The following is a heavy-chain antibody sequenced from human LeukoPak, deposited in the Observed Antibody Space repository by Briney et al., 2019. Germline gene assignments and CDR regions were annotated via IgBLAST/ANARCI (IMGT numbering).Heavy chain of an antibody. CDR3: ARDGGEMATNFFDY. D-gene: IGHD5-24*01. CDR1: GFTFSSYS. Sequence: GGSLRLSCAASGFTFSSYSMNWVRQAPGKGLEWVSSISSSSSYIYYADSVKGRFTTSRDNAKNSLYLQMNSLRAEDTAVYYCARDGGEMATNFFDYWGQGTLVTVSS. CDR2: ISSSSSYI. V-gene: IGHV3-21*01. J-gene: IGHJ4*02.